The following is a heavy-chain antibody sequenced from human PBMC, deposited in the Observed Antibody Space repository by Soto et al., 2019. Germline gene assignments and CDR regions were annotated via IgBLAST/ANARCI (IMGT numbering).Heavy chain of an antibody. Sequence: YRYRKHQPPGKGLEWIGEINHSGSTNYNPSLKSRVTISVDTSKNHFSLKLRSVTAADTAVYYCARVSCSSTSCYSVRFYLNEEAKKGEIRSVYSCQVTLFSVFS. D-gene: IGHD2-2*01. V-gene: IGHV4-34*13. CDR3: ARVSCSSTSCYSVRFYLNEEAKKGEIRSVY. CDR1: Y. CDR2: INHSGST. J-gene: IGHJ4*03.